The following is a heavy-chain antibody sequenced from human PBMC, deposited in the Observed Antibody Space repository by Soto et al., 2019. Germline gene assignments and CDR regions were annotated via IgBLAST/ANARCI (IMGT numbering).Heavy chain of an antibody. J-gene: IGHJ4*02. V-gene: IGHV1-8*01. CDR3: ARGRAPGSYYFLDY. CDR1: GNTFTSYD. D-gene: IGHD3-10*01. Sequence: ASVKVSCKASGNTFTSYDINWVRQATGHGLEWMGWINPNSGNIGYAQKFQGRVTMTRDTAIRTAYMEVSRLRSDDTAVYYCARGRAPGSYYFLDYWGQGTLVTVSS. CDR2: INPNSGNI.